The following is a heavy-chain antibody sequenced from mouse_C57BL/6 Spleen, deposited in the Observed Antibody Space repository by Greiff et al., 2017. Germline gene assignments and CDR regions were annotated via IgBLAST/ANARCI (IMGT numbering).Heavy chain of an antibody. D-gene: IGHD1-1*01. Sequence: QVQLQQSGPELVKPGASVKISCKASGYAFSSSWMNWVKQRPGKGLEWIGRIYPGDGDTNYNGKFKGKATLTADKSSSTAYMQLSSLTSEDSSVCFCAGDYCGSSPYDWGQGTTLTVSS. J-gene: IGHJ2*01. V-gene: IGHV1-82*01. CDR2: IYPGDGDT. CDR3: AGDYCGSSPYD. CDR1: GYAFSSSW.